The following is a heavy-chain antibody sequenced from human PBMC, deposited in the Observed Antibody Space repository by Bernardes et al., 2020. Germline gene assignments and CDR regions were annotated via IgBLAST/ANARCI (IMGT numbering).Heavy chain of an antibody. CDR2: IKRDGSEI. Sequence: GGSLRLSCAGSGFDFSDYWMTWVRQAPGKGLEWVANIKRDGSEIYYVDSVKGRFTISRDNAKNLVFLQMNRLRAEYTAVYYCLWSAGMDVWGPGTMVTVSS. V-gene: IGHV3-7*03. D-gene: IGHD2-21*01. J-gene: IGHJ6*02. CDR1: GFDFSDYW. CDR3: LWSAGMDV.